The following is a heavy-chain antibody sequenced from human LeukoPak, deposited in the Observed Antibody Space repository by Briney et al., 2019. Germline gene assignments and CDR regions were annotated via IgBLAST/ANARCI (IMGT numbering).Heavy chain of an antibody. Sequence: KTSETLSLTCTVSGYSISSGYYWGWIRQPPGKGLEWIGSIYHSGSTYYNPSLKSRVTISVDTSKNQFSLKLSSVTAADTAVYYCARGPDYGDYCFDYWGQGTLVTVSS. D-gene: IGHD4-17*01. V-gene: IGHV4-38-2*02. J-gene: IGHJ4*02. CDR2: IYHSGST. CDR1: GYSISSGYY. CDR3: ARGPDYGDYCFDY.